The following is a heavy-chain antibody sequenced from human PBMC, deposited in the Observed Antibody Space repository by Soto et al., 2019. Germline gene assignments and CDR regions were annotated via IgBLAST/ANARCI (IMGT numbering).Heavy chain of an antibody. CDR1: GYTFTGYS. CDR2: INTNTGNP. CDR3: ARDRNYYGMYV. V-gene: IGHV7-4-1*01. Sequence: ASGKVCCKDSGYTFTGYSMNWVRQAPGQRLEWMGWINTNTGNPTYAQGFTGRFVFSLDTSVSTAYLQICSLKAEDTAVSYCARDRNYYGMYVWGQGTTVTVSS. J-gene: IGHJ6*02.